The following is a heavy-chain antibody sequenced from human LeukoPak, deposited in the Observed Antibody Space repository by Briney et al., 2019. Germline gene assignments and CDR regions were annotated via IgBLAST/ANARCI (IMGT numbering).Heavy chain of an antibody. D-gene: IGHD3-22*01. V-gene: IGHV1-69*05. CDR2: IIPIFGTA. J-gene: IGHJ4*02. CDR3: ALPPRGDSSGRPYFDY. CDR1: GGTFSSYA. Sequence: SMKVSCKASGGTFSSYAISWVRQAPGQGLEWMGRIIPIFGTANYAQKFQGRVTITTDESTSTAYMELSSLRSEDTAVYYCALPPRGDSSGRPYFDYWGQGTLVTVSS.